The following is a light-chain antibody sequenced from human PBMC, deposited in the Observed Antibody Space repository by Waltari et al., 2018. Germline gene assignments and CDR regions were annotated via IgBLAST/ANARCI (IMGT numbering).Light chain of an antibody. CDR2: QSS. Sequence: SYELIQPPSVSVSPGQTARITCSGDKLGDKHASWYQQRPGQSPVLVIYQSSKRPSGIPERFSGSNSGNTASLTIGGTQTMDEADYYCQAWDNNVVVFGGGTKLTVL. J-gene: IGLJ2*01. V-gene: IGLV3-1*01. CDR3: QAWDNNVVV. CDR1: KLGDKH.